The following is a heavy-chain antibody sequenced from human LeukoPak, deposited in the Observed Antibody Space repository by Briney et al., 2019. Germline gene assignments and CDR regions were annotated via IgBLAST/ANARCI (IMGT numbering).Heavy chain of an antibody. V-gene: IGHV3-30*18. Sequence: GGSLRLSCAASGFTFSSYGMYWVRQAPGKGLEWVAVISYDGSNKYYADSVKGRFTISRDNSKNTLYLQMNSLRAEDTAVYYCAKRLHYDSSGYSDWGQGTLVTVSS. J-gene: IGHJ4*02. CDR3: AKRLHYDSSGYSD. CDR2: ISYDGSNK. CDR1: GFTFSSYG. D-gene: IGHD3-22*01.